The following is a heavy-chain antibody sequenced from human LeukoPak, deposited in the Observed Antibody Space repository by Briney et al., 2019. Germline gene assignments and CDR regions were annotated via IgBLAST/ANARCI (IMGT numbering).Heavy chain of an antibody. CDR1: GFNIKTYS. CDR3: ARLRDTVTSASDY. V-gene: IGHV3-21*06. D-gene: IGHD4-17*01. J-gene: IGHJ4*02. Sequence: GSLRLSCAASGFNIKTYSMTWVRQAPGKGLEWVSTISSSGGYIYYADSMKGRFAISRDTAKNSLYLQMTSLRVEDTAVYNCARLRDTVTSASDYWGQGTLVTVSS. CDR2: ISSSGGYI.